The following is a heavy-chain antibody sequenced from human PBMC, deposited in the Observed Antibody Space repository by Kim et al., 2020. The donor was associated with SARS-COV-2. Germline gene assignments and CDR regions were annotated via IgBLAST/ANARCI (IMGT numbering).Heavy chain of an antibody. CDR1: GGSISSYY. D-gene: IGHD3-3*01. V-gene: IGHV4-59*13. Sequence: SETLSLTCTVSGGSISSYYWSWIRQPPGKGLECIGYIYYSGNTKYNPSLKSRLAISADTSKNQFSLKLSSVTAADTAVYYCASGKRTIFGVVTIPTFDYWGQGTLVTVSS. CDR3: ASGKRTIFGVVTIPTFDY. J-gene: IGHJ4*02. CDR2: IYYSGNT.